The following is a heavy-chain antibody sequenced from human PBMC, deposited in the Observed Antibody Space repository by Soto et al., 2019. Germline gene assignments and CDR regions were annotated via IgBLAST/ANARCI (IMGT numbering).Heavy chain of an antibody. CDR1: GGSISSYY. D-gene: IGHD6-13*01. CDR3: ARHAAASGLYYFDY. V-gene: IGHV4-59*08. J-gene: IGHJ4*02. CDR2: VYYSGST. Sequence: QVQLQESGPGLVKPSETLSLTCTVSGGSISSYYWSWIRQSPGKGLEWIGYVYYSGSTNYNPSLTSRVTISIDASKNQFSLKLSSVTAADTAVYYCARHAAASGLYYFDYWCQGTLVTVSS.